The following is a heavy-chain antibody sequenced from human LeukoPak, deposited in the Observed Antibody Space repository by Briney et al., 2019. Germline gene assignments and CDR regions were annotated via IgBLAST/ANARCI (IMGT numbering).Heavy chain of an antibody. V-gene: IGHV3-7*05. CDR2: IKQDGSEK. J-gene: IGHJ4*02. Sequence: PGGSLRLSCSASGFTFSTYWMSWVRQAPGKGLEWVANIKQDGSEKYYVDSVKGRFTISRDNAKNSLYLQMNSLRAEDTAVYYCARDTPNYYGSGSFDYWGQGTLVTVSS. CDR3: ARDTPNYYGSGSFDY. CDR1: GFTFSTYW. D-gene: IGHD3-10*01.